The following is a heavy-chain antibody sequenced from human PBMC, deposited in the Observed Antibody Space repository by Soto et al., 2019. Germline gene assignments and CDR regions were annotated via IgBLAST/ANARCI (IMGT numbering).Heavy chain of an antibody. CDR2: IDPSDSYT. Sequence: PGESLKISCMGSGYSFTIYWISWVRQMPGKGLEWMGRIDPSDSYTNYSPSFQGHVTISADKSISTAYLQWSSLKASDTAMYYCATLFXYSIRSSQDYYYYGMDVWGQGTTVTVSS. CDR1: GYSFTIYW. D-gene: IGHD4-4*01. J-gene: IGHJ6*02. V-gene: IGHV5-10-1*01. CDR3: ATLFXYSIRSSQDYYYYGMDV.